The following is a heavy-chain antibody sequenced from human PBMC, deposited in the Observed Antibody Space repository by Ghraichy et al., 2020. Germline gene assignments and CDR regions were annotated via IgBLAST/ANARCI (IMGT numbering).Heavy chain of an antibody. Sequence: SLNISCAASGFTLSDHYMDWVRQAPGKGLEWVGRMRNKAKSYTTEYAASVTGRFTISRDDSKNSLYLQMDSLKTEDTALYYCARGAKSNDYWGQGTLVTVSS. CDR1: GFTLSDHY. V-gene: IGHV3-72*01. D-gene: IGHD4/OR15-4a*01. CDR2: MRNKAKSYTT. CDR3: ARGAKSNDY. J-gene: IGHJ4*02.